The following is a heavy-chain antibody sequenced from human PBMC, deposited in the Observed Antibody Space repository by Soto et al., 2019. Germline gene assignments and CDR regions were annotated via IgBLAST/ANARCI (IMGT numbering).Heavy chain of an antibody. CDR1: GASISATY. J-gene: IGHJ4*02. Sequence: SETLSLTCNVSGASISATYWSWIRQPPGKGLEWIGYIYYSGATNYTPSLGSRATLSVHTPKTPFSLKLTSVPPAATAASSSARAGSYSGSSGRVDYWGQGILVTVSS. CDR3: ARAGSYSGSSGRVDY. D-gene: IGHD1-26*01. CDR2: IYYSGAT. V-gene: IGHV4-59*01.